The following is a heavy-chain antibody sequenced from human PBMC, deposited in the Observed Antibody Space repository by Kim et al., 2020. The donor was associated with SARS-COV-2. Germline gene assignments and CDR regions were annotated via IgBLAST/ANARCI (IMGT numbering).Heavy chain of an antibody. V-gene: IGHV3-30*18. J-gene: IGHJ6*02. CDR3: AKDGGVAATSYYYYGIDV. Sequence: GGSLRLSCAASGFTFSSYGMHWVRQAPGKGLEWVAVISYDGSNKYYADSVKGRFTISRDNSKNTLYLQMNSLRAEDTAVYYCAKDGGVAATSYYYYGIDVWGQGATFTVS. CDR1: GFTFSSYG. CDR2: ISYDGSNK. D-gene: IGHD2-15*01.